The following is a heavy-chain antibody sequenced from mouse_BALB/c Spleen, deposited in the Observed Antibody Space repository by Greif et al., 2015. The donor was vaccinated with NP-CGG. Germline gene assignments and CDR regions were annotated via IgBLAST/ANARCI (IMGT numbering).Heavy chain of an antibody. CDR3: ARGNYYGSSYFDY. CDR2: IDPSDSYT. Sequence: QVQLQQSGAELVKPGASVKLSCKASGYTFTSYWMHWVKQRPGQGLEWIGEIDPSDSYTNYNQKFKGKATLTVDKSSSTAYMQLSSLTSEDSAVYYCARGNYYGSSYFDYWGQGTTLTVSS. V-gene: IGHV1-69*02. D-gene: IGHD1-1*01. J-gene: IGHJ2*01. CDR1: GYTFTSYW.